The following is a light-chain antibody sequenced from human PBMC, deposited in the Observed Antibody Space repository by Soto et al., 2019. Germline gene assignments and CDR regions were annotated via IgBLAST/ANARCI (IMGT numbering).Light chain of an antibody. V-gene: IGKV3-11*01. CDR2: DVS. Sequence: IVWTQSPATLSLSPGKRATLSCRASQSISNYLIWYPKKPGQDPSLLIYDVSNRATGIPARFSGSGSGTDFNLTISSLQTEDFATYECQQSYSTTWTFGQGTKVDIK. J-gene: IGKJ1*01. CDR3: QQSYSTTWT. CDR1: QSISNY.